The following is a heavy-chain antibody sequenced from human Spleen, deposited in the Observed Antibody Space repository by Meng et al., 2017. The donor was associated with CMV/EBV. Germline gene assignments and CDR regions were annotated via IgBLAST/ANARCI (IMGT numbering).Heavy chain of an antibody. D-gene: IGHD2-21*02. V-gene: IGHV3-23*01. Sequence: GESLKISCTGSGFTFSAYVMSWVRQAPGKGLEWVSTISGSDGTRDYADSVKGRFTISRDNAQNSLYLQMNSLRAEDTAVYYCARFPGDRYYYHGMDVWGQGTTVTVS. J-gene: IGHJ6*02. CDR2: ISGSDGTR. CDR3: ARFPGDRYYYHGMDV. CDR1: GFTFSAYV.